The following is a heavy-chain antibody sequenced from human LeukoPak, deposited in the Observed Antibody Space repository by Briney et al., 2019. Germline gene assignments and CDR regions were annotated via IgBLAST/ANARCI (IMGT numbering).Heavy chain of an antibody. V-gene: IGHV3-30*03. CDR3: ARAKWLRLLLLLDY. CDR1: GFTFSSYG. Sequence: GGSLRLSCVASGFTFSSYGMHWVRQAPGKGLEWVAVISYDGSNKFYADSVKGRFTISRDNSENTLFLQMNSLRPEDTAVYYCARAKWLRLLLLLDYWGQGTLVTVSS. J-gene: IGHJ4*02. D-gene: IGHD5-12*01. CDR2: ISYDGSNK.